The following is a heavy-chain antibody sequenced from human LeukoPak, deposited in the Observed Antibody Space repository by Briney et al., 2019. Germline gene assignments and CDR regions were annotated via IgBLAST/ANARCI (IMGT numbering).Heavy chain of an antibody. V-gene: IGHV1-69*01. D-gene: IGHD6-13*01. Sequence: ASVKVSCKASGGTFSSYAISWVRQAPGQGLEWMGGIIPIFGTANYAQKFQGRVTITADESTSTAYMELNSLRAEDTAVYYCARDPAGYSSSWFDYWGRGTLVTVSS. J-gene: IGHJ4*02. CDR2: IIPIFGTA. CDR1: GGTFSSYA. CDR3: ARDPAGYSSSWFDY.